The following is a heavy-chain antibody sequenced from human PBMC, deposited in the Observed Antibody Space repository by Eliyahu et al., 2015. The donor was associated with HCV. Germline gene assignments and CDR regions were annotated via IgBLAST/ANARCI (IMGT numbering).Heavy chain of an antibody. CDR1: XXSFSTFW. D-gene: IGHD2-2*01. CDR2: IYPGDSDT. CDR3: VRRSTSRPLDAFDF. J-gene: IGHJ3*01. V-gene: IGHV5-51*01. Sequence: EVQLVQSGAEVKKPGQXLKXSCXXSXXSFSTFWIGWVRQMPGKGLEWVAMIYPGDSDTTYSTSFQGQVTISVDRSINTAYLRWSNLRASDTAMYYCVRRSTSRPLDAFDFWGQGTMVTVSS.